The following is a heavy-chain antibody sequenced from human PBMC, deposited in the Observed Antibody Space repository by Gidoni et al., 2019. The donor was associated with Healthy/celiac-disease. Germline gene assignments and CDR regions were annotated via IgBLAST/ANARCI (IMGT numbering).Heavy chain of an antibody. CDR3: ARETVAASDWYFDL. D-gene: IGHD2-15*01. J-gene: IGHJ2*01. CDR2: ISYDGSNK. Sequence: QVQLVESGGGVVQPGRSLRLSCAASGFTFSSYAMHWVRQAPGKGLEWLAVISYDGSNKYYADSVKGRFTISRDNSKNTLYLQMNSLRAEDTAVYYCARETVAASDWYFDLWGRGTLVTVSS. V-gene: IGHV3-30-3*01. CDR1: GFTFSSYA.